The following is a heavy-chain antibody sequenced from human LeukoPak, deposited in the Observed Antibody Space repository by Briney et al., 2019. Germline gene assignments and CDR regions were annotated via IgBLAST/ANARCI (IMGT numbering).Heavy chain of an antibody. CDR1: GASVSSASY. CDR2: IYNGVNT. D-gene: IGHD1-26*01. Sequence: SETLSLTCTVSGASVSSASYWSRIRQPPGQGVEWIAHIYNGVNTNYNPSLKSRVTISVDTSKNQFSLRLNSVTAADTAVYYCARSRAFNSGAFDPWGQGSLVTVSS. V-gene: IGHV4-61*01. CDR3: ARSRAFNSGAFDP. J-gene: IGHJ5*02.